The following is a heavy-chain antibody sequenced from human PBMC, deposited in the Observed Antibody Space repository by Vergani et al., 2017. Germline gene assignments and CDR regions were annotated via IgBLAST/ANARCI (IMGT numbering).Heavy chain of an antibody. Sequence: QVQLQQWGAGLLKPSETLSLTCAVYGGSFSGYYWSWIRQPPGKGLEWIGEINHSGSTNYNPSLKSRVTISVDTSKNQFSLKLSSVTAADTAVYYCARGVRVGATYYYYYMDVWGKGTTVTVSS. V-gene: IGHV4-34*01. CDR1: GGSFSGYY. CDR2: INHSGST. J-gene: IGHJ6*03. D-gene: IGHD1-26*01. CDR3: ARGVRVGATYYYYYMDV.